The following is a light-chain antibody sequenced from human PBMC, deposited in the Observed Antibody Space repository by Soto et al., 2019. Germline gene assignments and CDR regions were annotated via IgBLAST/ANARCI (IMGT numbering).Light chain of an antibody. CDR2: GAS. Sequence: DVQMTQSPSTVSASVGDRVTIACRASRSVHSWLAWYQLRPGKTPVLLIYGASNLETGTPSRFTGSGFGTDFTLTISSLQPDDFATYYCQQYSRYPFTFGQGTKV. CDR3: QQYSRYPFT. CDR1: RSVHSW. J-gene: IGKJ2*01. V-gene: IGKV1-5*03.